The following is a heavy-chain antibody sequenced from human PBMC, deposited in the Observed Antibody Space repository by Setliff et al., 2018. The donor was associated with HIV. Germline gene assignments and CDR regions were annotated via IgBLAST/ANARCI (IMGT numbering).Heavy chain of an antibody. CDR1: GGSISSGTNY. Sequence: SETLSLTCSVSGGSISSGTNYWSWIRQPAGKGLEWIGRIYSSGSTNYNPSLKSRVTISVDTSKNQFSLKLSSVTASDTAVYYCAREGVPAAVMWFDPWGQGTLVTVSS. V-gene: IGHV4-61*02. CDR3: AREGVPAAVMWFDP. CDR2: IYSSGST. J-gene: IGHJ5*02. D-gene: IGHD2-2*01.